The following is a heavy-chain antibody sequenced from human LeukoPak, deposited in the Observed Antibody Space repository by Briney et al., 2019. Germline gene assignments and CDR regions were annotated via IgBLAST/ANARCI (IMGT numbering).Heavy chain of an antibody. V-gene: IGHV1-18*01. Sequence: ASVKVSCKASGYTFTSYGISWVRQAPGQGLEWMGWISAYNGNTNYAQKLQGRVIMTTDTSTSTAYMELRSLRSDDTAVYYCARELVDRAVVRGATSDYWGQGTLVTVSS. D-gene: IGHD3-10*01. J-gene: IGHJ4*02. CDR3: ARELVDRAVVRGATSDY. CDR2: ISAYNGNT. CDR1: GYTFTSYG.